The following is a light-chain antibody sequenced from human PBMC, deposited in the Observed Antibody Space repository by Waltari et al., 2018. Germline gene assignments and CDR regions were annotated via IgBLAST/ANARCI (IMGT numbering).Light chain of an antibody. CDR2: GST. J-gene: IGLJ3*02. Sequence: QSVLTQPPSVSGAPGQRVTISCTGTGPNIRARYEVHWHQQLPQAAPKLLIYGSTSRPLGVPARFFGSTSGTSASLAITGLQAEDEADYYCQSYDTSLSVVFGGGTKLTVL. CDR3: QSYDTSLSVV. V-gene: IGLV1-40*01. CDR1: GPNIRARYE.